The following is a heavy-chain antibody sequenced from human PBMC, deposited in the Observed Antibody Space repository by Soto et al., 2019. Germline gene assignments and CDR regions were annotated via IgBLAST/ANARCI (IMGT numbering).Heavy chain of an antibody. CDR1: GFTFSSYG. V-gene: IGHV3-30*18. CDR2: ISYAGSNK. Sequence: QVQLVESGGGVVQPGRSLRLSCAASGFTFSSYGMHWVRQAPGKGLEWVAVISYAGSNKYYADSVKGRLTISRDNSKNTLYLQMNSLRAEDTAVYYCAKDIRDGYNYFYYYYGMDVWGQGTTVTVSS. D-gene: IGHD1-1*01. J-gene: IGHJ6*02. CDR3: AKDIRDGYNYFYYYYGMDV.